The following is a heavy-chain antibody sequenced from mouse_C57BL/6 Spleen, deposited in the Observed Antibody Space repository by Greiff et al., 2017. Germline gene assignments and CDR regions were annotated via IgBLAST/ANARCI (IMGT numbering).Heavy chain of an antibody. Sequence: VKLQQPGAELVKPGASVKLSCKASGYTFTSYWMHWVKQRPGQGLEWIGMIHPNSGSTNYNEKFKSKATLTVDKSSSTAYMQLRSLTSEDSAVYYCEKGGDYFDDWGQGTTLTVSS. J-gene: IGHJ2*01. CDR1: GYTFTSYW. CDR2: IHPNSGST. CDR3: EKGGDYFDD. V-gene: IGHV1-64*01.